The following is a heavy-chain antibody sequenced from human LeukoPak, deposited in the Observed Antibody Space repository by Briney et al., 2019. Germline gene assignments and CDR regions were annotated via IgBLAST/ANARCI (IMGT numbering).Heavy chain of an antibody. V-gene: IGHV3-53*01. CDR2: LYSGGTT. Sequence: PGGSLRLSCAASGFTVSSNYMSWVRQAPGKGLECVSILYSGGTTYYADSVKGRFTISRDNSKNTLSLQTNNVRAEDTAVYYCVFVKRNTNWFDPWGQGTLVTVSS. CDR1: GFTVSSNY. J-gene: IGHJ5*02. D-gene: IGHD1/OR15-1a*01. CDR3: VFVKRNTNWFDP.